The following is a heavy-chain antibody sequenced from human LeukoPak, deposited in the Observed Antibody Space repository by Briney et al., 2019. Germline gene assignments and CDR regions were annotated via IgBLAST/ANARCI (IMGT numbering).Heavy chain of an antibody. Sequence: ASVKVSCKVSGYTLTELSMHWVRQAPGKGLEWMGGFDPEDGETIYAQKFQGRVTMTEDTSTDTAYMELSSLRSEDTAVYYCATDLGVGAIRIDYWGQGTLSPSPQ. J-gene: IGHJ4*02. CDR2: FDPEDGET. D-gene: IGHD1-26*01. V-gene: IGHV1-24*01. CDR1: GYTLTELS. CDR3: ATDLGVGAIRIDY.